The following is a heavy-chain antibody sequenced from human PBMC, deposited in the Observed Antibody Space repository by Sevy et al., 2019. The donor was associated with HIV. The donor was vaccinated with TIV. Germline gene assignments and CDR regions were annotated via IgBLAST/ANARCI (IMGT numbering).Heavy chain of an antibody. CDR2: MKEDGSDK. Sequence: GSLRLSCAASGFTFSVYWMSWVRQAPGKGLEWVATMKEDGSDKDYVDSVKGRFTISRDNAKNSLYLQMNSLRAEDTAVYYGVGEGVGGYSYSLDCWGQGTLVTVSS. CDR1: GFTFSVYW. D-gene: IGHD5-18*01. V-gene: IGHV3-7*01. CDR3: VGEGVGGYSYSLDC. J-gene: IGHJ4*02.